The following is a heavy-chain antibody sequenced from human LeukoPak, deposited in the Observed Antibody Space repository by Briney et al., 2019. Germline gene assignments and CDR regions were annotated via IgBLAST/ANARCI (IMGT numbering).Heavy chain of an antibody. V-gene: IGHV3-23*01. CDR2: ISGSGGST. CDR1: GFTFSSYA. CDR3: AKVDQLWFGEYQYYFDY. J-gene: IGHJ4*02. D-gene: IGHD3-10*01. Sequence: PGGFLRLSCAASGFTFSSYAMSWVRQAPGKGLEWVSAISGSGGSTYYADSVKGRFTISRDNSKNTLYLQMNSLRAEDTAVYYCAKVDQLWFGEYQYYFDYWGQGTLVTVSS.